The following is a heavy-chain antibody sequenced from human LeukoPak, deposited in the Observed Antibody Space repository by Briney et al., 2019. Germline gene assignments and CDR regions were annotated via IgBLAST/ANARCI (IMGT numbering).Heavy chain of an antibody. J-gene: IGHJ2*01. V-gene: IGHV3-7*01. CDR2: IKQDGGEK. Sequence: PGGSLRLSCVASGLTFSSYWMSWVRQAPGKGLEWVANIKQDGGEKYYVDSVVGRFTISRDNAKNSLYLQMNSLGADDTAVYYCARRIAGTATGGYFEPWGRGTLVSVSS. CDR3: ARRIAGTATGGYFEP. D-gene: IGHD6-13*01. CDR1: GLTFSSYW.